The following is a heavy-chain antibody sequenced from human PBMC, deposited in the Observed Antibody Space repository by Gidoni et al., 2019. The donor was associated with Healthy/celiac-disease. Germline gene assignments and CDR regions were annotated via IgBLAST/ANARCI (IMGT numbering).Heavy chain of an antibody. V-gene: IGHV3-23*01. CDR2: ISGSGGST. CDR3: AKGSGSGWYVGRYFDY. D-gene: IGHD6-19*01. J-gene: IGHJ4*02. Sequence: EVQLLESGGGLVQHGGSLRLSCAASGFNFSSYAMSWVRQDPGKGLEWVSAISGSGGSTYYADSVKGRFTISRDNSKNTLYLQMNSLRAEDTAVYYCAKGSGSGWYVGRYFDYWGQGTLVTVSS. CDR1: GFNFSSYA.